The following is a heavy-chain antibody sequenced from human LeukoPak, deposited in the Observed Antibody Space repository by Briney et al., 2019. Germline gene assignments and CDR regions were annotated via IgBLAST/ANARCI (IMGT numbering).Heavy chain of an antibody. CDR1: GDSVPGNTVT. V-gene: IGHV6-1*01. Sequence: SQTLSLTCAISGDSVPGNTVTWSWIRQSPSRGLEWLGRTYYRSKWYNDYALSVKGRISVNPDTSKNQFSLQLNSVTPEDTAVYYCARGLWPYFDFWGQGTLVTVSS. CDR2: TYYRSKWYN. D-gene: IGHD3-16*01. J-gene: IGHJ4*02. CDR3: ARGLWPYFDF.